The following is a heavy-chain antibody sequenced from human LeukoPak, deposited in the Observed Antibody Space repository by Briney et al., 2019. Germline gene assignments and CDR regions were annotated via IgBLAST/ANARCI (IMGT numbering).Heavy chain of an antibody. Sequence: GGSLRLSCTASGFTFSSYSMNWVRQAPGKGLEWVSSISTSSSYIYYADSVKGRFTISRDNARNSLYLQMNTLRAEDTAVYSCAGGADGVSSNSRGWFDPWGQGTLVTVSS. V-gene: IGHV3-21*01. D-gene: IGHD2-15*01. CDR2: ISTSSSYI. CDR1: GFTFSSYS. J-gene: IGHJ5*02. CDR3: AGGADGVSSNSRGWFDP.